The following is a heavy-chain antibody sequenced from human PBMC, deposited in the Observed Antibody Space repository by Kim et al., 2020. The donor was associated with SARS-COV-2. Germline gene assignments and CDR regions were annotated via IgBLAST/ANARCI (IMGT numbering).Heavy chain of an antibody. V-gene: IGHV3-21*01. CDR3: ARDHYDSSGYYLGYYYYGMDV. Sequence: GGSLRLSCAASGFTFSSYSMNWVRQAPGKGLEWVSSISSSSSYIYYADSVKGRFTISRDNAKNSLYLQMNSLRAEDTAVYYCARDHYDSSGYYLGYYYYGMDVWGQGTTVTVSS. D-gene: IGHD3-22*01. J-gene: IGHJ6*02. CDR2: ISSSSSYI. CDR1: GFTFSSYS.